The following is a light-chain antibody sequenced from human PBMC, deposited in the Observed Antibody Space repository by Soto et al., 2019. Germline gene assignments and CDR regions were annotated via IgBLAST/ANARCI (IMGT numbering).Light chain of an antibody. CDR2: DDN. J-gene: IGLJ2*01. V-gene: IGLV3-21*02. Sequence: SYELTQPPSVSVAPGQTARITCGGDNIGGKSVHWYQQKPGQAPVLVVYDDNDRPSGIPERFSGSNSGNTATLTISRVEAGDEADYYCQVWDSSSDHVGFAGGTKVTVL. CDR3: QVWDSSSDHVG. CDR1: NIGGKS.